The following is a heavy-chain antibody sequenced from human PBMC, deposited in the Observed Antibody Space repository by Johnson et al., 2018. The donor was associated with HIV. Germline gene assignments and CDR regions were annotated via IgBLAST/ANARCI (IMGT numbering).Heavy chain of an antibody. Sequence: QVQLVESGGGVVQPGGSLRLSCAASGFTFSSYGMHWVRQAPGKGLEWVAVISYDGSNKYYADSVKGRFTISRDNSKNTLYLQMNSLRAEDTAVYYCVKEASRGTVTQAPDAFDIWGQGTVVTVSS. J-gene: IGHJ3*02. CDR2: ISYDGSNK. D-gene: IGHD4-17*01. CDR1: GFTFSSYG. V-gene: IGHV3-30*18. CDR3: VKEASRGTVTQAPDAFDI.